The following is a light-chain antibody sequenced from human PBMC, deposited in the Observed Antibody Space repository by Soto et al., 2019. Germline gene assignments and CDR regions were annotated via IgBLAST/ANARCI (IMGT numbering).Light chain of an antibody. CDR3: QQSTDWPWT. Sequence: EIVMTQSPATLSVSPGERATLSCRASQSVGRNLAWYQQKPGQAPRLLIYAASGRASDLPARFSGSGSGTQFSLTISSLQSEDFAVYYCQQSTDWPWTLGHGTKVEIK. J-gene: IGKJ1*01. V-gene: IGKV3-15*01. CDR2: AAS. CDR1: QSVGRN.